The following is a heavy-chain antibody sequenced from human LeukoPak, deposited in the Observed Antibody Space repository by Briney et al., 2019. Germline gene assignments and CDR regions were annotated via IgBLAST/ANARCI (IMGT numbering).Heavy chain of an antibody. CDR1: GGSFSGYY. V-gene: IGHV4-34*01. CDR2: INHSGST. J-gene: IGHJ4*02. D-gene: IGHD3-22*01. Sequence: SETLSLTCAVYGGSFSGYYWSWIRQPPGKGLEWIGEINHSGSTNYNPSLKSRVTISVDTSKNQFSLKLSSVTAADTAVYYCARGRVSGYFIDYWGQGTLVTVSS. CDR3: ARGRVSGYFIDY.